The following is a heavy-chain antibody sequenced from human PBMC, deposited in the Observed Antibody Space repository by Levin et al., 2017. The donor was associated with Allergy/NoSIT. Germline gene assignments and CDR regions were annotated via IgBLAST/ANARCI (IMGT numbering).Heavy chain of an antibody. V-gene: IGHV3-48*04. CDR2: ISASGSPT. CDR1: GFTFEIYG. J-gene: IGHJ4*02. D-gene: IGHD5-12*01. CDR3: ARGLFDF. Sequence: GESLKISCSVSGFTFEIYGMNWVRQAPGKRLEWVSHISASGSPTYYADPVRGRFTISRDNAKQSLYLQMNSLRVEDTAVYYCARGLFDFWGQGALVTVSS.